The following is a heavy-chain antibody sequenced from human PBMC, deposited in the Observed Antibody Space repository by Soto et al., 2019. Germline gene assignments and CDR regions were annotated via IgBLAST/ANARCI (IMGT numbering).Heavy chain of an antibody. D-gene: IGHD6-13*01. J-gene: IGHJ6*01. CDR2: ISYDGSNK. CDR3: AKEGGSSWFDYYYYYGMDV. CDR1: GFTFSSYG. V-gene: IGHV3-30*18. Sequence: QVQLVESGGGVVQPGRSLRLSCAASGFTFSSYGMHWVRQAPGKGLEWVAVISYDGSNKYYADSVKGRFTISRDNSKNTLYLQMNSLRAEDTAVYYCAKEGGSSWFDYYYYYGMDVW.